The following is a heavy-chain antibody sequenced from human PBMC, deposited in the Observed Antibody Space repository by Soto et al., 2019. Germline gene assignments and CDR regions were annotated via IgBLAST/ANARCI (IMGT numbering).Heavy chain of an antibody. Sequence: QVQLQESGPGLLKPSETLSLTCTVSGASIRSYFWSWIRQPPGKGLGWIGYINDSGRTNYNPSLRGRVTISGDTSKNQISLRLRSVTAADTAVYYSAKIVIPAARYYYYYMDVWGKVTTVTVS. CDR2: INDSGRT. CDR1: GASIRSYF. CDR3: AKIVIPAARYYYYYMDV. J-gene: IGHJ6*03. V-gene: IGHV4-59*01. D-gene: IGHD2-2*01.